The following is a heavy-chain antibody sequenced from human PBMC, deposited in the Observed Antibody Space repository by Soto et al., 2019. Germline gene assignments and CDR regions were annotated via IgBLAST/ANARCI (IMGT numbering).Heavy chain of an antibody. Sequence: EVQLWESGGGLVQPGGSLRLSCAASGFTFSNYALTWVRQSPGKGLEWVSTSGGGGGTTYYADSVTGRFTICRDNSKNTLSLQMSSLRVEDPAIYYCAGEWTGNTCPCLEVWGQGTTVSFSS. CDR1: GFTFSNYA. D-gene: IGHD3-9*01. V-gene: IGHV3-23*01. CDR3: AGEWTGNTCPCLEV. CDR2: SGGGGGTT. J-gene: IGHJ6*02.